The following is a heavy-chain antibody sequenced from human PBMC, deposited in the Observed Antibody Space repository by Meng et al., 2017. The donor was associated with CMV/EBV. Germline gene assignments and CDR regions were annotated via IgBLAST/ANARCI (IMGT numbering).Heavy chain of an antibody. CDR2: INPNSGGT. J-gene: IGHJ6*02. CDR3: ARVDGRYCSSTSCYEYYGMDV. Sequence: ASVQVSCKASGYTFTGYYMHWVRQAPGQGLEWMGWINPNSGGTNYAQKFQGRVTMTRDTSISTAYMELSRLRSDDTAVYYCARVDGRYCSSTSCYEYYGMDVWGQGTTVTVSS. CDR1: GYTFTGYY. D-gene: IGHD2-2*01. V-gene: IGHV1-2*02.